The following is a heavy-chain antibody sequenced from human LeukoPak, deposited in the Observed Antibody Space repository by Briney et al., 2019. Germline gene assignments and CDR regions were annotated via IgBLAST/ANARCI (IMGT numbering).Heavy chain of an antibody. V-gene: IGHV3-23*01. J-gene: IGHJ4*02. CDR2: ISGIGVKT. CDR3: VAAGPGAMNRNRGGDF. D-gene: IGHD1-14*01. CDR1: GLTLSTSA. Sequence: GGSLRLSCTASGLTLSTSAMSWVRQAPGKGLQWVSGISGIGVKTYYEDSVRGRFTISRDSSSNTLFLEMRSLRADDTAVYYCVAAGPGAMNRNRGGDFWGPGTLVTVSS.